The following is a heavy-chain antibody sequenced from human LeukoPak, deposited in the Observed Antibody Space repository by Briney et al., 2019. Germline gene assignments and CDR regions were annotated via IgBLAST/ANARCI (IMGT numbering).Heavy chain of an antibody. Sequence: ASVKVSCKASGYTFSGYYMDWVRQAPGQGLEWLGWINPKSGATHYAQKFQGRVTIARDTSLNTAYLELSRLQYDDTAVYYCARDLSDGSGWPGSSYLDVWAQGPRSPSP. V-gene: IGHV1-2*02. CDR3: ARDLSDGSGWPGSSYLDV. J-gene: IGHJ6*03. CDR1: GYTFSGYY. CDR2: INPKSGAT. D-gene: IGHD6-19*01.